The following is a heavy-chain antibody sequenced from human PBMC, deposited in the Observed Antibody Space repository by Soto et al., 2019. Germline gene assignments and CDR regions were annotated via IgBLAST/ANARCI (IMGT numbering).Heavy chain of an antibody. CDR3: ARLNGYCVSTSCHGYYGMDV. D-gene: IGHD2-2*03. Sequence: QLQLQESGPGLVKPSETLSLTCTVSGGSVSSNSXXXXXXXXXPGXGXEXXXXXSSTENTYYHPSLLSRVFLSVDTSMXXFSXRLXSVXAADXAXYFCARLNGYCVSTSCHGYYGMDVWGQETTVTVSS. CDR2: XSSTENT. CDR1: GGSVSSNSXX. J-gene: IGHJ6*02. V-gene: IGHV4-39*01.